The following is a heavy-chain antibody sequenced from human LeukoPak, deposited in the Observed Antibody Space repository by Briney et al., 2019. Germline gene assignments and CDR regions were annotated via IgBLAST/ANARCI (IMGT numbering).Heavy chain of an antibody. CDR3: ARADYVINWFDP. D-gene: IGHD3-10*02. V-gene: IGHV3-30*04. CDR1: GFNFDNFA. J-gene: IGHJ5*02. Sequence: PGGSLRLSCVVSGFNFDNFAMHWVRQPLGKGLEWVAVISHDGRTKYYADSVKGRITISRDNSKNTLYLQLNSLRAEDTAVYYCARADYVINWFDPWGQGTLVTVSS. CDR2: ISHDGRTK.